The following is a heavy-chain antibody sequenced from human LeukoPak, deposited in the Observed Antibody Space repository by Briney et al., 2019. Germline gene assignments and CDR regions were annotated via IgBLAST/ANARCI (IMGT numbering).Heavy chain of an antibody. CDR1: GFTFNSDG. CDR3: ARGELRYFDWTDY. V-gene: IGHV3-33*01. Sequence: TGGSLRLSCAASGFTFNSDGMHWVGQAPGKGLEWVAVIWYDGSNKYYADSVKGRFTISRDNSKNTLYLQMNSLRAEDTAVYYCARGELRYFDWTDYWGQGTLVTVSS. J-gene: IGHJ4*02. D-gene: IGHD3-9*01. CDR2: IWYDGSNK.